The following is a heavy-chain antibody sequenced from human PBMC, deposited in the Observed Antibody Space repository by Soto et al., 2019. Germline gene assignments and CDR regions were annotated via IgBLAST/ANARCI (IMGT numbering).Heavy chain of an antibody. J-gene: IGHJ3*02. CDR3: ARDKGCSSSWYVAFDI. CDR1: GFTFSSYS. CDR2: ISSSSSYI. Sequence: GGSLRLSCAASGFTFSSYSMNWVRQAPGKGLEWVSSISSSSSYIYYADSVKGRFTISRDNAKNSLYLQMNSLRAEDTAVYYCARDKGCSSSWYVAFDIWGQGTMVTVSS. D-gene: IGHD6-13*01. V-gene: IGHV3-21*01.